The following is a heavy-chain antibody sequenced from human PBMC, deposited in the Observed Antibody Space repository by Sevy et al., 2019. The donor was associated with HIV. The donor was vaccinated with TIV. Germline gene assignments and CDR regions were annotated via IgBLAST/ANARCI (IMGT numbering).Heavy chain of an antibody. D-gene: IGHD3-22*01. Sequence: GGSLRLSCAASGFTVSDNHMNWVRQAPGKGLEWVSVIYSSDRTDYADSVKGRFTDSRDNSKNTLYLQMNSLRAEDTAVYYCARDRVTYYYDSSGYYTSGYGMDVWGQGTTVTVSS. CDR1: GFTVSDNH. CDR2: IYSSDRT. V-gene: IGHV3-53*01. J-gene: IGHJ6*02. CDR3: ARDRVTYYYDSSGYYTSGYGMDV.